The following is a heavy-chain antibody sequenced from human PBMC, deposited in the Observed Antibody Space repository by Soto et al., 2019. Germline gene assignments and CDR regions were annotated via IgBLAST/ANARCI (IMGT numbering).Heavy chain of an antibody. CDR2: ISAYNGNT. CDR3: AREGPAPYDNYGMDV. Sequence: QVQLVQSGGEVKKPGASVKVSCKTSGYSFTTYGISWVRQAPGQGLEWMGWISAYNGNTNYAQKLQGRVTMTTDTSTSTAYMELRSLRSDDTAVYYCAREGPAPYDNYGMDVWGQGSTVTVSS. V-gene: IGHV1-18*01. CDR1: GYSFTTYG. J-gene: IGHJ6*02.